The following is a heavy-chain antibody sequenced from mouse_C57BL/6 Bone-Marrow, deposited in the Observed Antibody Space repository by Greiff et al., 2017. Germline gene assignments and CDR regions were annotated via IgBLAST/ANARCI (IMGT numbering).Heavy chain of an antibody. Sequence: QVQLQQSGAELVKPGASVKMSCKASGYTFTTYPIEWMKQNHGKSLEWIGNFHPYNDDTTYNEKFKGKAPLTVEQSSSTVYLELSRLTSDDSAVYYCARRNYYGNQGFAYGGQGTLVTVTA. CDR3: ARRNYYGNQGFAY. CDR2: FHPYNDDT. D-gene: IGHD2-1*01. J-gene: IGHJ3*01. CDR1: GYTFTTYP. V-gene: IGHV1-47*01.